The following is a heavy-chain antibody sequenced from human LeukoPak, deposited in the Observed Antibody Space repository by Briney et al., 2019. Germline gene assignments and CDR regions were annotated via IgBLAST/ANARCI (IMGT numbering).Heavy chain of an antibody. V-gene: IGHV3-23*01. J-gene: IGHJ4*02. D-gene: IGHD4-11*01. CDR3: ADSNYWYPVDY. CDR1: GFTFSSYA. Sequence: GGSLRLSCAASGFTFSSYAMRWVRQAPGKGLEWVSSISGSGDSTYYADSVKGRFTISRDNSKNTLYLQMNSLRAEDAAVYYCADSNYWYPVDYWGQGTLVTVSS. CDR2: ISGSGDST.